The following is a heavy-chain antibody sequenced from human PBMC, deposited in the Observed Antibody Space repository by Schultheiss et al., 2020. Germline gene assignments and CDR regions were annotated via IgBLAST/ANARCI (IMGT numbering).Heavy chain of an antibody. CDR3: AKKAQPGAAVVGVDY. D-gene: IGHD6-19*01. J-gene: IGHJ4*02. CDR2: INHSGST. V-gene: IGHV4-34*01. CDR1: GGSISSYY. Sequence: SETLSLTCTVSGGSISSYYWSWIRQHPGKGLEWIGEINHSGSTNYNPSLKSRVTISVDTSKNQFSLKLSSVTAADTAVYYCAKKAQPGAAVVGVDYWGQGTLVTGSS.